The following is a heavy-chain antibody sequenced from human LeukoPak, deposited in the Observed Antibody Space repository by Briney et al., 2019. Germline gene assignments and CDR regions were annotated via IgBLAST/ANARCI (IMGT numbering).Heavy chain of an antibody. CDR3: ARVAYDFWSGYYNWFDP. CDR2: ISAYNGNT. J-gene: IGHJ5*02. CDR1: GYTFTSYG. D-gene: IGHD3-3*01. Sequence: ASVKVSCKASGYTFTSYGISWVRQAPGQGLEWMGWISAYNGNTNYAQKLQGRVTMTRNTSISTAYMELSSLRSEDTAVYYCARVAYDFWSGYYNWFDPWGQGTLVTVSS. V-gene: IGHV1-18*01.